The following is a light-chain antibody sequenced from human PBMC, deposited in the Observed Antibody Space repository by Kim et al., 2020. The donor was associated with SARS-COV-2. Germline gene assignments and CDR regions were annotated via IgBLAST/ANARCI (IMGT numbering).Light chain of an antibody. CDR1: SLRTYY. CDR2: GKN. J-gene: IGLJ2*01. V-gene: IGLV3-19*01. CDR3: NSRDNSGDRVV. Sequence: SSELTQDPAVSVALGQTVRITCQGDSLRTYYASWYQQKPGQAPILVIYGKNSRPSGIPDLFSGSSSGNTASLTVTGAQAVDEADYYCNSRDNSGDRVVFGGGTQLTVL.